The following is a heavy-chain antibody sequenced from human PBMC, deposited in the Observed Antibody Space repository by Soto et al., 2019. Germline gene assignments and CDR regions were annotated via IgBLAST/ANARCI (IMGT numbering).Heavy chain of an antibody. J-gene: IGHJ4*02. Sequence: EVQLLESGGGLVQPGGSLRLSCAASGFTFSSYAMSWVRQAPGKGLEWVSAISGGGGSTYYADSVKGRFTISRDNSKNTLYLQMNSLRAEDTAVYYCARSMDSSSWSIFDYWGQGTLVTVSS. CDR3: ARSMDSSSWSIFDY. D-gene: IGHD6-13*01. CDR2: ISGGGGST. V-gene: IGHV3-23*01. CDR1: GFTFSSYA.